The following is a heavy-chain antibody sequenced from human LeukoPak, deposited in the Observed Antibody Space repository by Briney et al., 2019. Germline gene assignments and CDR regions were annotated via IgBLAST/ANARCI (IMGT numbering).Heavy chain of an antibody. CDR2: ISGSGGST. Sequence: SGGSLRHSCAASGFTFSSYAMSWVRQAPGKGLEWVSAISGSGGSTYYADSVKGRFTISRDNSKNTLYLQMNSLRAEDTAVYYCAKELAGGVVLVYFDYWGQGTLVTVSS. CDR1: GFTFSSYA. CDR3: AKELAGGVVLVYFDY. V-gene: IGHV3-23*01. D-gene: IGHD2-15*01. J-gene: IGHJ4*02.